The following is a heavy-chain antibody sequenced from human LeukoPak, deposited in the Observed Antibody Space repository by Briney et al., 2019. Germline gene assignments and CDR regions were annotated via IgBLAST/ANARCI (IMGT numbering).Heavy chain of an antibody. V-gene: IGHV5-10-1*01. CDR1: GSSLTSYW. CDR3: ARRGTKWSFDY. D-gene: IGHD2-15*01. Sequence: GESLKISCKGSGSSLTSYWINWVRQMPGKGLEWMGRIDPSDSYINYSPSFQGHVTISADKSISTAYLHWSSLKASDTAMYYCARRGTKWSFDYWGQGTLVTVSS. J-gene: IGHJ4*02. CDR2: IDPSDSYI.